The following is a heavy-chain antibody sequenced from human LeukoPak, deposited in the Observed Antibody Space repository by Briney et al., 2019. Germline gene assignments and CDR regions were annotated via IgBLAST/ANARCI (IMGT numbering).Heavy chain of an antibody. Sequence: GGSLRLSSAASGFTFSSYAMHWVRQAPGKGLEYVSAISSNGGSTYYANSVKGRFTISRDNSKNTLYLQMGSLRAEDMAVYYCARGSSSSSSYYYGMDVWGQGTTVTVSS. CDR3: ARGSSSSSSYYYGMDV. CDR2: ISSNGGST. D-gene: IGHD6-6*01. CDR1: GFTFSSYA. J-gene: IGHJ6*02. V-gene: IGHV3-64*01.